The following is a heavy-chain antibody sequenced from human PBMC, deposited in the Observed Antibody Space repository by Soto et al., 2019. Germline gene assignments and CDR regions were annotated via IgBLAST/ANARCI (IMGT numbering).Heavy chain of an antibody. CDR3: ARAGIAAAGYYYYGMDV. Sequence: GGSLRLSCAASGFTFSSYDMHWVRQATGKGLEWVSAIGTAGDTYYPGSVKGRFTISRENAKNSLYLQMNSLRAEDTAVYYCARAGIAAAGYYYYGMDVWGQGTTVTVSS. D-gene: IGHD6-13*01. J-gene: IGHJ6*02. CDR1: GFTFSSYD. V-gene: IGHV3-13*01. CDR2: IGTAGDT.